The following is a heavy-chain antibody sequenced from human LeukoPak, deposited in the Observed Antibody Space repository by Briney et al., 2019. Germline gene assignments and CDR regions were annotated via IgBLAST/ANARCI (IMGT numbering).Heavy chain of an antibody. D-gene: IGHD3-9*01. CDR2: ISYDGSNK. CDR1: GFTFSSYA. Sequence: PGGSLRLSCAASGFTFSSYAMHWVRQAPGKGLEWVAVISYDGSNKYYADSVKGRFTISRDNSKNTLYLQMNSLRAEDTAVYYCASDLGDILTYFDYWGQGTLVTVSS. V-gene: IGHV3-30-3*01. J-gene: IGHJ4*02. CDR3: ASDLGDILTYFDY.